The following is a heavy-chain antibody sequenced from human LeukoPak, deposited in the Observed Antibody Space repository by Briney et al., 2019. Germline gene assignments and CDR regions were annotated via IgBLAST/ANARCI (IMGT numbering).Heavy chain of an antibody. Sequence: GGSLRLSCAASGFIFSNAWMTWVRQAPGKGLEWVSVIYSGGGTYYADSVKGRFTISRDNSKNTLYLQMNSLRAEDTAVYYCATLRPEGLYWGQGTLVTVSS. CDR1: GFIFSNAW. CDR2: IYSGGGT. CDR3: ATLRPEGLY. V-gene: IGHV3-53*01. D-gene: IGHD1-14*01. J-gene: IGHJ4*02.